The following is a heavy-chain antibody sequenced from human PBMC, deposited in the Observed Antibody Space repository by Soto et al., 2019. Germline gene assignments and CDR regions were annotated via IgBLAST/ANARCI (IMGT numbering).Heavy chain of an antibody. J-gene: IGHJ4*02. CDR1: GYSFTSYW. CDR3: ERREENNWNYGSFDY. D-gene: IGHD1-7*01. V-gene: IGHV5-51*01. Sequence: PGESLKISCKGSGYSFTSYWIGWVRQMPGKGLEWMGIIYPGDSDTRYSPSFQGQVTISADKSISTAYLQWSSLKASDTAMYYCERREENNWNYGSFDYWGQGTLVTVYS. CDR2: IYPGDSDT.